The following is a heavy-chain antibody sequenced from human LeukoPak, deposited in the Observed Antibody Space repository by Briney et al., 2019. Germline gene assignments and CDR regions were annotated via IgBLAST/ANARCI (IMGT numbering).Heavy chain of an antibody. Sequence: SETLSLTCTVSGGSTSGYYWSWIRQPPGKGLEWIGYIYYTGSTNYNPSLKSRVTISVDTSKNQFSLKLNSVTAADTAVYYCARYHCSGGTCYYFDYWGQGTLVTVSS. CDR3: ARYHCSGGTCYYFDY. D-gene: IGHD2-15*01. CDR2: IYYTGST. V-gene: IGHV4-59*08. CDR1: GGSTSGYY. J-gene: IGHJ4*02.